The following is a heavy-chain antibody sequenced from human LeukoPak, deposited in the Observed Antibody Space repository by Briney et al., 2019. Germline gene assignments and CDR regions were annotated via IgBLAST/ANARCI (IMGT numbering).Heavy chain of an antibody. D-gene: IGHD3-3*01. Sequence: SETLSLTCTVPGGSISSYYWSWIRQPPGKGLEWIGYIYYSGSTNYNPSLKSRVTISVDTSKNQFSLKLSSVTAADTAVYYCARETTIFGVVAGFDPWGQGTLVTVSS. CDR1: GGSISSYY. CDR2: IYYSGST. V-gene: IGHV4-59*01. CDR3: ARETTIFGVVAGFDP. J-gene: IGHJ5*02.